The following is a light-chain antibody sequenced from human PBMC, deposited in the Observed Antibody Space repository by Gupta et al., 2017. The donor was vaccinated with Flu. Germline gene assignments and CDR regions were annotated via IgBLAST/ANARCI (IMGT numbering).Light chain of an antibody. CDR1: TSNIGPTSD. Sequence: QSVLTQPPSVSGAPGQRVTISCTGRTSNIGPTSDVHWYQQVPGTAPKLLIYRDSNRPSGVPDRFSGSKSGTSASLAITGLQAEDEADYYCQSYDSSLSGSVFGGGTKLTVL. CDR2: RDS. J-gene: IGLJ2*01. CDR3: QSYDSSLSGSV. V-gene: IGLV1-40*01.